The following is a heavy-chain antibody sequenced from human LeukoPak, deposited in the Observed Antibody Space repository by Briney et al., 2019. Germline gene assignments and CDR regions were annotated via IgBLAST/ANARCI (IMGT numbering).Heavy chain of an antibody. Sequence: GGTLRLSCAASGFALSNYAMNWVRQAPGKGLEWVSSINGSGDKTYYADSVKGRFSISRDNSKNTLYLQMNSLRAEDTAVYYCAKPAKTDSADYWGQGTLVTVSS. D-gene: IGHD1-14*01. J-gene: IGHJ4*02. CDR2: INGSGDKT. CDR1: GFALSNYA. CDR3: AKPAKTDSADY. V-gene: IGHV3-23*01.